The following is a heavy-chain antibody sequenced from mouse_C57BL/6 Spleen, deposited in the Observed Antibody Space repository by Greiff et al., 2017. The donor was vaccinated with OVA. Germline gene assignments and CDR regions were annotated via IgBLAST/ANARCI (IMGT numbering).Heavy chain of an antibody. V-gene: IGHV1-15*01. D-gene: IGHD3-3*01. J-gene: IGHJ4*01. CDR1: GYTFTDYE. Sequence: VKLQESGAELVRPGASVTLSCKASGYTFTDYEMHWVKQTPVHGLEWIGAIDPETGGTAYNQKFKGKAILTADKSSSTAYMELRSLTSEDSAVYYCDVGYAMDYWGQGTSVTVSS. CDR2: IDPETGGT. CDR3: DVGYAMDY.